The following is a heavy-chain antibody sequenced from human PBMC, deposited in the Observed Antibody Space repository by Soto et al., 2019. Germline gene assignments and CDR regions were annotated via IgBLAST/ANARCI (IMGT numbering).Heavy chain of an antibody. CDR3: ARGRGYSGDDHYYYFDMDV. V-gene: IGHV1-69*06. Sequence: QGQLVQSGSEVKKPGSSVKVSCKAFGGTFSRDAFSWVRQAPGQGLEWMGGIIPMYGTPIYAQKFQGRVTITADRSTNTAVVELSSLRSEDTAVYYCARGRGYSGDDHYYYFDMDVWGQGTTVTVSS. J-gene: IGHJ6*02. CDR1: GGTFSRDA. D-gene: IGHD5-12*01. CDR2: IIPMYGTP.